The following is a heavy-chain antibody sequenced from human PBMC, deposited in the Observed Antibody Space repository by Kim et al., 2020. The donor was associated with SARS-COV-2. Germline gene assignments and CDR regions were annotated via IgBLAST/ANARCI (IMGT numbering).Heavy chain of an antibody. J-gene: IGHJ4*02. D-gene: IGHD3-22*01. Sequence: SQTLSLTCTVSGGSISSYYWSWIRQPPGKGLEWIGYIYYSGSTNYNPSLKSRVTISVDTSKNQFSLKLSSVTAADTAVYYCARGLDYYDSSGYHTSLPFDYWGQGTLVTVSS. CDR2: IYYSGST. CDR3: ARGLDYYDSSGYHTSLPFDY. CDR1: GGSISSYY. V-gene: IGHV4-59*01.